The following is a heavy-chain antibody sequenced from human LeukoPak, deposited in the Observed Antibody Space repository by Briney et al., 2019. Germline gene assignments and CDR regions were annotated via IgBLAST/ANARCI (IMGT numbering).Heavy chain of an antibody. CDR3: LPNGPNYFMDV. J-gene: IGHJ6*03. V-gene: IGHV3-66*02. CDR2: IYSFGRT. D-gene: IGHD1-1*01. Sequence: GGSLRLSCAASAFTVSGNHMNWVRQAPGKGLEWVSVIYSFGRTHYADSVKGRFTISRDNPKNTLYLQMSSLRADDTAVYYCLPNGPNYFMDVWGQGTTVTVSS. CDR1: AFTVSGNH.